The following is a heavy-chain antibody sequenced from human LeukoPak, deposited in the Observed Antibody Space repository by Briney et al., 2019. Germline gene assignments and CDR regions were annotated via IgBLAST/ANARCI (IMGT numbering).Heavy chain of an antibody. CDR2: INHSGST. CDR1: GGSFSGYY. V-gene: IGHV4-34*01. D-gene: IGHD3-10*01. Sequence: SETLSLTCAVYGGSFSGYYWSWIRQPPGKGLEWIGEINHSGSTNHNPSLKSRVTISVDTSKNQFSLKLSSVTAADTAVYYCARGIIGMVRGVIVVSGFDPWGQGTLVTVSS. CDR3: ARGIIGMVRGVIVVSGFDP. J-gene: IGHJ5*02.